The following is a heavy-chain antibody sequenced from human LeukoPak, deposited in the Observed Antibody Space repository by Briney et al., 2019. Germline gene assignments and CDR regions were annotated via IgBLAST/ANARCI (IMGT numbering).Heavy chain of an antibody. Sequence: TLSLSCALSGGSLSGGGYYWGWVRQHPGKGREWIDYSDYSGSSYSNTCLNSRVTKSVDTSKNQYSRKLSSVTAAVSDVYYYARVWGGSVIFGYWGQGTMVTVAS. CDR1: GGSLSGGGYY. V-gene: IGHV4-31*11. CDR3: ARVWGGSVIFGY. CDR2: SDYSGSS. D-gene: IGHD3-16*01. J-gene: IGHJ4*02.